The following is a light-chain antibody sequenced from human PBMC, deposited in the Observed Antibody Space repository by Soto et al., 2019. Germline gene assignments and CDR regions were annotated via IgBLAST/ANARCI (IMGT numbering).Light chain of an antibody. CDR1: QTISTF. CDR3: QQSYNSPPWT. J-gene: IGKJ1*01. CDR2: RAS. V-gene: IGKV1-39*01. Sequence: DIQMTQSPASLSASVGDRVTISCRASQTISTFLNWYQQKPGTAPRLLIYRASSVQSGVPPRFSGSGSGRDCTLTISSLRPEDIATYFCQQSYNSPPWTFGQGTKVEV.